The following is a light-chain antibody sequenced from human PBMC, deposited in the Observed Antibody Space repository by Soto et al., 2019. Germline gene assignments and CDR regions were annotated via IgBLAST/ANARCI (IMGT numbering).Light chain of an antibody. CDR3: QAANSFPLT. Sequence: DIQMTQSPSYVSSSVGDRVTITCRASQGISSWLAWYQQKPGKAPKLLISAASSLQSGIQSRFSGGGSGTDFALTIGRRPPREFATYYCQAANSFPLTFGGGTKVEIK. CDR1: QGISSW. V-gene: IGKV1-12*01. CDR2: AAS. J-gene: IGKJ4*01.